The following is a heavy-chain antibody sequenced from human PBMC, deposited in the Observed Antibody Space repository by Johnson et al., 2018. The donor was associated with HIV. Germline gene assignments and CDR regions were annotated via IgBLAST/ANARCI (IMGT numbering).Heavy chain of an antibody. CDR2: ISYDGSNK. CDR3: ARDTDSSSWYYDSSGYPTEAFDI. D-gene: IGHD3-22*01. V-gene: IGHV3-30*04. J-gene: IGHJ3*02. Sequence: QVQLVESGGGVVQPGRSLRLSCAASGFTFSSYAMHWVRQAPGKGLEWVAVISYDGSNKYYADSVKGRFTISRDNSKNTLYLQMNSLRAEDTAVDYCARDTDSSSWYYDSSGYPTEAFDIWGQGTMVTVSS. CDR1: GFTFSSYA.